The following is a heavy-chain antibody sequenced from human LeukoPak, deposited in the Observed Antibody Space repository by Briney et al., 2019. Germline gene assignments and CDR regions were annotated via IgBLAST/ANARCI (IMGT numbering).Heavy chain of an antibody. J-gene: IGHJ4*02. CDR3: AKERLGGNYGDYAVEY. V-gene: IGHV3-23*01. D-gene: IGHD4-17*01. CDR1: GFTFTSYA. CDR2: VSGRGDGT. Sequence: PGGSLRLSCAASGFTFTSYAMRCVRQAPGKGLEWVSSVSGRGDGTYYADSVKGRFTISRDNSKKTLDLHMDSLRAEDTAVYYCAKERLGGNYGDYAVEYWGQGTMVAVSS.